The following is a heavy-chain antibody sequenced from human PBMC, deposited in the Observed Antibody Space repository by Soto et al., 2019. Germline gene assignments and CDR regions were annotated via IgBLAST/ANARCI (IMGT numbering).Heavy chain of an antibody. Sequence: ASVKVSCKASGYTFTSYGISWVRQAPGQGLERMGWISAYNGNTNYAQKLQGRVTMTTDTSTSTAYMELRSLRSDDTAVYYCARMELRDYYYYGMDVWGQGTTVTVSS. CDR2: ISAYNGNT. CDR1: GYTFTSYG. J-gene: IGHJ6*02. D-gene: IGHD1-7*01. V-gene: IGHV1-18*01. CDR3: ARMELRDYYYYGMDV.